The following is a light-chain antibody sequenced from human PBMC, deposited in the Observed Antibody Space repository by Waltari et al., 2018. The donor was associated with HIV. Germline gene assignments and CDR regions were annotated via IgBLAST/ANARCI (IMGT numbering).Light chain of an antibody. J-gene: IGKJ1*01. Sequence: ETVLTQSPGTLSLSPGEGATLFCRASEAISSSHLAWYQLKPPQPPRLLIYGXSVXAADIPDRFXXHASGTDFTLTITRLEPXDFXVYFXHQYDSLPETFGQGT. CDR3: HQYDSLPET. CDR1: EAISSSH. V-gene: IGKV3-20*01. CDR2: GXS.